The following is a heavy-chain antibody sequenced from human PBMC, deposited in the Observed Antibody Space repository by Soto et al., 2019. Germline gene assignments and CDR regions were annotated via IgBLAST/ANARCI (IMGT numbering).Heavy chain of an antibody. CDR2: IIPIFGTA. V-gene: IGHV1-69*13. Sequence: SVKVSCKASGGTFSSYAISWVRQAPGQGLEWMGGIIPIFGTANYAQKFQGRVTITADESTSTAYMELSSLRSEDTAVYYCARVRLNYDILTGTNWFDPWGQGTLVTVSS. CDR3: ARVRLNYDILTGTNWFDP. J-gene: IGHJ5*02. CDR1: GGTFSSYA. D-gene: IGHD3-9*01.